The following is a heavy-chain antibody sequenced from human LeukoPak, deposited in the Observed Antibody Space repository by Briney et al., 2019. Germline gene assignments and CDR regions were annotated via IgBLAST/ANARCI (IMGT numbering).Heavy chain of an antibody. V-gene: IGHV4-59*01. D-gene: IGHD4-17*01. Sequence: SETLSLTCTVSGGSISTYYWSWIRQTPGEGLEWIGHMLYSGNIYYNPSLKSRVTISVDTSKNQFALRLNSVTAADTAVYYCPRDERYGDLYNWFDPWGQGTLVTVSS. CDR1: GGSISTYY. CDR2: MLYSGNI. CDR3: PRDERYGDLYNWFDP. J-gene: IGHJ5*02.